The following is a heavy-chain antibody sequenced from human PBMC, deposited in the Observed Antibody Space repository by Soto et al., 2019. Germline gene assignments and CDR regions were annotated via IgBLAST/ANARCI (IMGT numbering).Heavy chain of an antibody. V-gene: IGHV4-59*01. J-gene: IGHJ4*02. Sequence: SETLSLTCTVSGGSISSYYWSWIRQPPGKGLEWIGYIYYSGSTNYNPSLKSRVTISVDTSKNQFSLKLSSVTAADTAVYYCARERYYYGSSVAEYWGQGTLVTVSS. CDR3: ARERYYYGSSVAEY. CDR1: GGSISSYY. CDR2: IYYSGST. D-gene: IGHD3-10*01.